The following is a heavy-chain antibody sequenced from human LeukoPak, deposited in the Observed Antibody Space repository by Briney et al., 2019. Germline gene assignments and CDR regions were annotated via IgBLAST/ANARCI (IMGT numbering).Heavy chain of an antibody. CDR3: AKDTYGGNSHKNY. V-gene: IGHV3-23*01. CDR2: ISGSGSST. Sequence: GGSLRLSCAASGFTFSSYAMSWVRQAPGKGLEWVSAISGSGSSTYYADSVKGRFTISRDNSKNTLYLQMNSLRAEDTAVYYCAKDTYGGNSHKNYWGQGTLVTVSS. D-gene: IGHD4-23*01. CDR1: GFTFSSYA. J-gene: IGHJ4*02.